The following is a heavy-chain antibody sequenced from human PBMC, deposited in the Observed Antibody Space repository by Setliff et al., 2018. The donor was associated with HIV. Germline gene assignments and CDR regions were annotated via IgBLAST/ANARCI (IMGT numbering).Heavy chain of an antibody. CDR1: GYSISDGYY. J-gene: IGHJ4*03. D-gene: IGHD3-22*01. V-gene: IGHV4-38-2*01. Sequence: SETLSLTCAVSGYSISDGYYWGWIRLPPGKGLEWIGNVYTRGNTYYNPSLKSRVTLSIDASKNRFSLKLSPVSAADTSVYYCAGVAPFKLDYQETSGYLEYWGHGILVTVSS. CDR3: AGVAPFKLDYQETSGYLEY. CDR2: VYTRGNT.